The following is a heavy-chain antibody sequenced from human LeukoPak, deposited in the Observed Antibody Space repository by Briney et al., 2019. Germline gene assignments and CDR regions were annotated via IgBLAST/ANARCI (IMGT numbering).Heavy chain of an antibody. CDR1: GFTFSTYS. Sequence: PGGSLRLSCAASGFTFSTYSMNWVRQAPGKGLEWVSSISASSTYIYYADSVKGRFTISRDNAKTSLHLQMDSLRAEDTAVYYCANSVRGVIVRGFDHWGQGTLVTVSS. CDR3: ANSVRGVIVRGFDH. D-gene: IGHD3-10*02. V-gene: IGHV3-21*01. J-gene: IGHJ4*02. CDR2: ISASSTYI.